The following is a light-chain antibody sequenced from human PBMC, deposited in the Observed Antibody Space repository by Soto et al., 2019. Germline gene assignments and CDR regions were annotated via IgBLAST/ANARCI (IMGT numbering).Light chain of an antibody. J-gene: IGLJ2*01. V-gene: IGLV1-51*02. Sequence: QSVLTQPPSVSAAPGQKVTISCSGGSSNIGINIVSWYQQLPGTAPKLLIYEDNKRPSGIPDRFSGSKSGTSATLGITALQTGDEADYCCASWDTSLNSGVFGGGTKLTVL. CDR2: EDN. CDR1: SSNIGINI. CDR3: ASWDTSLNSGV.